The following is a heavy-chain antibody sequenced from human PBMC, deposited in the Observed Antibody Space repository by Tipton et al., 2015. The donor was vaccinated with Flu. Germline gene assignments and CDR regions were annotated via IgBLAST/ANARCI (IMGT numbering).Heavy chain of an antibody. D-gene: IGHD6-13*01. Sequence: SLRLSCAASGFTFDDYAMHWVRQAPGKGLEWVSGISWNSGSIGYADSVKGRFTISRDNAKNSLYLQMNSLRAEDTAVYYCARAVAAAGYYYYYYMDVWGKGTTVTVSS. J-gene: IGHJ6*03. V-gene: IGHV3-9*01. CDR3: ARAVAAAGYYYYYYMDV. CDR1: GFTFDDYA. CDR2: ISWNSGSI.